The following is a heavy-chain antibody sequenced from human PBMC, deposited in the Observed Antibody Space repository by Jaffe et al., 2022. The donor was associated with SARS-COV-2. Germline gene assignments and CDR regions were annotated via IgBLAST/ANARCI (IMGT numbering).Heavy chain of an antibody. V-gene: IGHV3-23*01. Sequence: EVQLLDSGGGLVQPGGSLRLSCAASGFTYSSYAMSWVRQAPGKGLEWVSSVNGGGAGTYYADSVKGRFTISRDNSMNTLYLQMNSLSAEDTAVYYCARGGGVRGIIDYWGQGTLVTVSS. CDR2: VNGGGAGT. D-gene: IGHD3-10*01. CDR3: ARGGGVRGIIDY. J-gene: IGHJ4*02. CDR1: GFTYSSYA.